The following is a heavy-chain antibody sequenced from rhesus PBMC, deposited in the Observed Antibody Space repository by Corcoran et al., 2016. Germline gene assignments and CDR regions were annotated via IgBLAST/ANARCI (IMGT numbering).Heavy chain of an antibody. Sequence: EVQLVQSGAEVKKPGASVKIPCKASGSTFTDSFLTWLRQAPGKGLGWVGRVNPENGETGYEQEIQDRVTITRDTSTDTAYMELSSLRSEDTAVYFCAKPGRGGYFDLWGPGTPITISS. CDR2: VNPENGET. D-gene: IGHD2-33*01. J-gene: IGHJ2*01. V-gene: IGHV1-111*01. CDR1: GSTFTDSF. CDR3: AKPGRGGYFDL.